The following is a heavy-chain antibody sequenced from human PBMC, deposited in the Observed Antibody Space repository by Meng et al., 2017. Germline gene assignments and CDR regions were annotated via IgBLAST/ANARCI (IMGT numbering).Heavy chain of an antibody. D-gene: IGHD6-13*01. V-gene: IGHV3-23*01. Sequence: EVQLLESGGGLVQPGGSLRLSCAASGFSFTYYIMSWVRQAPGKGLEWVSGISGSGDSTYYADSVKGRFTISRDNSKNTLYLQMNSLRADDTAVYYCAKESGSNWFFDYWGQGTLVTVSS. CDR2: ISGSGDST. CDR1: GFSFTYYI. CDR3: AKESGSNWFFDY. J-gene: IGHJ4*02.